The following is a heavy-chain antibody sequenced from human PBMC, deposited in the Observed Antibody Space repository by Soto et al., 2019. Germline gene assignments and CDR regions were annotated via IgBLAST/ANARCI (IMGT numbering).Heavy chain of an antibody. Sequence: ASVKVSCKASGYTFTIYGISWVRQAPGQGLEWMGWISAYNGNTNYAQKLQGRVTMTTDTSTSTAYMELRSLRSDDTAVYYCAMGEDNWNYGDAFDIWGQGTMVTVSS. V-gene: IGHV1-18*04. CDR1: GYTFTIYG. CDR3: AMGEDNWNYGDAFDI. D-gene: IGHD1-7*01. CDR2: ISAYNGNT. J-gene: IGHJ3*02.